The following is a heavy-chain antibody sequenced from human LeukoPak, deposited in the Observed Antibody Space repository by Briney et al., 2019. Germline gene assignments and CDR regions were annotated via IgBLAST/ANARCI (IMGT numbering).Heavy chain of an antibody. J-gene: IGHJ4*02. V-gene: IGHV3-21*01. D-gene: IGHD6-13*01. CDR3: ARDLPLGQQLGPFDY. Sequence: LGGSLRLSCAASGFTFSSYSMNWVRQAPGKGLEWVSSISSSSSYIYYADSVKGRFTISRDNAKNSLYLQMNSLRAEDTAVYYCARDLPLGQQLGPFDYWGQGTLVTVSS. CDR1: GFTFSSYS. CDR2: ISSSSSYI.